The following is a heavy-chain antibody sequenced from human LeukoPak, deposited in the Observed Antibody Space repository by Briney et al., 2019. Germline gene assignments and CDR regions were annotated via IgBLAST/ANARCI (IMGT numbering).Heavy chain of an antibody. CDR3: ARGTPSSSGWLYYGMDV. CDR1: GFTFSSYA. Sequence: GGSLRLSCAASGFTFSSYAMHWVRQAPGKGLEWVAVISYDGSNKYYADSVKGRFTISRDNSKNTLYLQMNSLRAEDTAVYYCARGTPSSSGWLYYGMDVWGQGTTATVS. V-gene: IGHV3-30-3*01. CDR2: ISYDGSNK. D-gene: IGHD6-19*01. J-gene: IGHJ6*02.